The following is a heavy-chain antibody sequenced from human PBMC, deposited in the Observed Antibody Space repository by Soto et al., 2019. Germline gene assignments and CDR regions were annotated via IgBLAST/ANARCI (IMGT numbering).Heavy chain of an antibody. CDR3: AKDSSVTAAGSGGWFDP. CDR1: GFDFNTYG. CDR2: ISFDGGNQ. V-gene: IGHV3-30*18. J-gene: IGHJ5*02. Sequence: QVQLVQSGGGVVQPGRSLRLSCAASGFDFNTYGFHWVRQAPGKGLEWVAGISFDGGNQYYADSVKGRLTISRDKSNSTLYLQMSSLGAEDTATYFCAKDSSVTAAGSGGWFDPWGQGTLVIVSS. D-gene: IGHD6-13*01.